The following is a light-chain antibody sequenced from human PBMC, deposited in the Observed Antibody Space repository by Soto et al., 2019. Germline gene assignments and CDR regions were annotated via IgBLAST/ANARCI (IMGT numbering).Light chain of an antibody. CDR3: QQYDDLPYT. V-gene: IGKV1-33*01. J-gene: IGKJ2*01. CDR1: QDINNY. CDR2: DAS. Sequence: DIQMTQSPSSLSASVGDRVTITCQASQDINNYLNWYQQKPGKAPKLLIYDASNLETGVPPRFSGSGSGTDFTFTITSLQPEDVATYYCQQYDDLPYTFGQGTKLEIK.